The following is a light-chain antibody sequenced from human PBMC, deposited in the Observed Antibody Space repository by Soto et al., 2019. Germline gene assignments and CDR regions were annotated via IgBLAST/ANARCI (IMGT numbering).Light chain of an antibody. Sequence: ESMLTQSPGTLSLSPGERATLSCRASQSVNTRYLAWYQQKPGQAPRLLIYGASIRATGIPDRFSGSGSGTDFTLTISSLQSEDFAVYYCQQYNNWPPLMYTFGQGTKLEIK. CDR1: QSVNTRY. CDR2: GAS. J-gene: IGKJ2*01. V-gene: IGKV3-20*01. CDR3: QQYNNWPPLMYT.